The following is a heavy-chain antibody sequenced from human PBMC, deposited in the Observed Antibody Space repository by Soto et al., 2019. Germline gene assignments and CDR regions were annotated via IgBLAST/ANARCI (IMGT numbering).Heavy chain of an antibody. D-gene: IGHD3-3*01. CDR3: ARTDTVGYYPY. V-gene: IGHV4-38-2*01. CDR2: IHHSGTT. J-gene: IGHJ4*02. Sequence: SYENLSLTCAGSCGSIISNYWWAWIRQSPGEGLVWIGSIHHSGTTYYNPSLESRVIISVDTSESRFALRLTSVTAADSAVYYCARTDTVGYYPYCGQGTLVNVSS. CDR1: CGSIISNYW.